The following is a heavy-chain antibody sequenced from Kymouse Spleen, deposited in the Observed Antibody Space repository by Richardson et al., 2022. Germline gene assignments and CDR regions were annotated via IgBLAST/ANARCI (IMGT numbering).Heavy chain of an antibody. D-gene: IGHD1-26*01. V-gene: IGHV3-33*01. CDR2: IWYDGSNK. CDR1: GFTFSSYG. Sequence: QVQLVESGGGVVQPGRSLRLSCAASGFTFSSYGMHWVRQAPGKGLEWVAVIWYDGSNKYYADSVKGRFTISRDNSKNTLYLQMNSLRAEDTAVYYCARDPNEWELLDYWGQGTLVTVSS. J-gene: IGHJ4*02. CDR3: ARDPNEWELLDY.